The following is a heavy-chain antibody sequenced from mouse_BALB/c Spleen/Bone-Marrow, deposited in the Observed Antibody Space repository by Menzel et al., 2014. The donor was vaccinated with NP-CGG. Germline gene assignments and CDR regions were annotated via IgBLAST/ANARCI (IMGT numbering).Heavy chain of an antibody. D-gene: IGHD1-1*01. CDR2: ISSGGSYT. Sequence: EVQLVESGGGLVKPGGSLKLSCAASGFTFSSYAMSWVRQSPEKRLEWVAEISSGGSYTYYPDTVTGRFTISRDNAKNTLYLQMSSLKSEDTAMYYCARQSYYDYFDYWGQGTTLTVSS. J-gene: IGHJ2*01. CDR3: ARQSYYDYFDY. CDR1: GFTFSSYA. V-gene: IGHV5-9-4*01.